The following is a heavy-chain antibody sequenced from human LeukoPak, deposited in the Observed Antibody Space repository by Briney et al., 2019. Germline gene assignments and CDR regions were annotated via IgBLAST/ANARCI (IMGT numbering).Heavy chain of an antibody. CDR3: ARGFRWELPTD. CDR2: ISSSSSTI. D-gene: IGHD1-26*01. V-gene: IGHV3-48*01. CDR1: GFTFSSYG. J-gene: IGHJ4*02. Sequence: GGSLRLSCAASGFTFSSYGMNWVRQAPGKGLEWVSYISSSSSTIYYADSVKGRFTVSRDNAKNSLYLQMNSLRAEDTAVYYCARGFRWELPTDWGQGTLVTVSS.